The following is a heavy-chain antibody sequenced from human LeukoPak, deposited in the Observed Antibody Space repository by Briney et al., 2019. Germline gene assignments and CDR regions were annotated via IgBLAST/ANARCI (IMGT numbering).Heavy chain of an antibody. Sequence: ASVKVSFKASGYTFTTYGISWVRQAPGQGLEWMGWINPNSGTWINPNSGVTNYAQNFQGRVTMTRDTSISTAYMELSGLGSDDTAVYYCTRESIMGATQYDYWGQGTLVTVSS. CDR1: GYTFTTYG. CDR2: INPNSGTWINPNSGVT. CDR3: TRESIMGATQYDY. D-gene: IGHD1-26*01. V-gene: IGHV1-2*02. J-gene: IGHJ4*02.